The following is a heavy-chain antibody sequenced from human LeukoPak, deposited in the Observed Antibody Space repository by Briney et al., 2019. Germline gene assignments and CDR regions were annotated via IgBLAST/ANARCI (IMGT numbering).Heavy chain of an antibody. J-gene: IGHJ6*02. CDR3: ARGPSGLYSYDNYGMDV. CDR1: GFTFSSYS. CDR2: ISSSSSTI. D-gene: IGHD5-18*01. V-gene: IGHV3-48*01. Sequence: GGSLRLSCAASGFTFSSYSMNWVRQAPGKGLEWVSYISSSSSTIYYADPVKGRFTISRDNAKNSLYLQMNSLRAEDTAVYYCARGPSGLYSYDNYGMDVWGQGTTVTVSS.